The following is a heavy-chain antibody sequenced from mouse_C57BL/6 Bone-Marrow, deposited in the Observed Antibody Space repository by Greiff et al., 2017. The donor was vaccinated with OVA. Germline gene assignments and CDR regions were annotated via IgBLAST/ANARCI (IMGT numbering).Heavy chain of an antibody. V-gene: IGHV1-50*01. D-gene: IGHD1-1*01. CDR1: GYTFTSYW. CDR2: IDPSDSYT. CDR3: ARREDYYGSFFAY. Sequence: QVQLKQPGAELVKPGASVKLSCKASGYTFTSYWMQWVKQRPGQGLEWIGEIDPSDSYTNYNQKFKGKATLTVDTSSSTAYMQLSSLTSEDSAVYYCARREDYYGSFFAYWGQGTLVTVSA. J-gene: IGHJ3*01.